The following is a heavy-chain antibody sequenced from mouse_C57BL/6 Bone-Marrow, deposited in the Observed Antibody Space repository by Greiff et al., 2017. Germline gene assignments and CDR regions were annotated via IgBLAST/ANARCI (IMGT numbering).Heavy chain of an antibody. CDR3: ARSPYYYGLDY. Sequence: DVMLVESGGGLVQPGGSLSLSCAASGFTFTDYYMSWVRQPPGKALEWLGFIRNKANGYTTEYSASVKGRFTISRDNSQSILYLQMNALRAEDSATYYCARSPYYYGLDYWGQGTTLTVSS. CDR2: IRNKANGYTT. V-gene: IGHV7-3*01. CDR1: GFTFTDYY. J-gene: IGHJ2*01. D-gene: IGHD1-1*01.